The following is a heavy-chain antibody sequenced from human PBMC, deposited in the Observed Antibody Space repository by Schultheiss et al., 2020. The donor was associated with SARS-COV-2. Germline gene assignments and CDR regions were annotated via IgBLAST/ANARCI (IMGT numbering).Heavy chain of an antibody. D-gene: IGHD6-13*01. CDR2: IYTSGST. Sequence: SETLSLTCAVYGGSFSSYYWSWIRQPAGKGLEWIGRIYTSGSTNYNPSLKSRVTISVDTSKNQFSLKLSSVTAADTAVYYCARLPAAAGTGFYYWGQGTLVTVSS. J-gene: IGHJ4*02. CDR1: GGSFSSYY. CDR3: ARLPAAAGTGFYY. V-gene: IGHV4-59*10.